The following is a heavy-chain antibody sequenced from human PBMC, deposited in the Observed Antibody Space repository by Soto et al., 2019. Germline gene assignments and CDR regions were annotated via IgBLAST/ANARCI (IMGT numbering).Heavy chain of an antibody. CDR1: GFTVSSNY. CDR2: IYSGGST. D-gene: IGHD5-18*01. V-gene: IGHV3-53*01. CDR3: ARDTAMGPFDY. Sequence: GGSLRLSCAASGFTVSSNYMSWVRQAPGKGLEWVSVIYSGGSTYYADSVKGRFTISRDNSKNTLYLQMNSLRAEDTAVYYCARDTAMGPFDYWGQGTLLTVSS. J-gene: IGHJ4*02.